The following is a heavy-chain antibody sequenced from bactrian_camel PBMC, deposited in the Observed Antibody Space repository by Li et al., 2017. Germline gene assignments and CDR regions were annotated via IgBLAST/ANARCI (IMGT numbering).Heavy chain of an antibody. CDR1: ASGYVASTKC. Sequence: HVQLVESGGGSVQAGGSLKLSCAASASGYVASTKCMNWFRQTPGREREGVASIGSDGTTIYADSAEGRFTISLVNANRTLFLHMNSLKPEDTAMYQCAEENSGHCPEASGLFGYWGRGTQVTVS. CDR2: IGSDGTT. V-gene: IGHV3S53*01. CDR3: AEENSGHCPEASGLFGY. J-gene: IGHJ6*01.